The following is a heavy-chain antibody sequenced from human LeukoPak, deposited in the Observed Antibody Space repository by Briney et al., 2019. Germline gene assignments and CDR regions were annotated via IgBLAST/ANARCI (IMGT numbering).Heavy chain of an antibody. CDR3: AREGGYSVYVPSPAFDS. V-gene: IGHV4-59*01. J-gene: IGHJ4*02. Sequence: PSETLSLTCTVSGGSISSYYWSWLRQPPAKGLEWIGYIYYSGSTNYHPSLKRRVTISVDTSKSQCSLKLSSVAAADTAVYYCAREGGYSVYVPSPAFDSWGQGTLVTVSS. CDR2: IYYSGST. D-gene: IGHD5/OR15-5a*01. CDR1: GGSISSYY.